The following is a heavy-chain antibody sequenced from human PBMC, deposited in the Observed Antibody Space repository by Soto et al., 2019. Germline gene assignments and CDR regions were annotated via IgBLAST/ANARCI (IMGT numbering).Heavy chain of an antibody. CDR3: ARPRGSSSWWNWFDP. V-gene: IGHV3-30-3*01. CDR2: ISYDGSNK. CDR1: GFTFSSYA. Sequence: QVQLVESGGGVVQPGRSLRLSCAASGFTFSSYAMHWVRQAPGKGQARVAVISYDGSNKYYADSVKGRFTISRDNSKDTLYLQMNSLRAEDTDVYYCARPRGSSSWWNWFDPWGQGTLVTVSS. J-gene: IGHJ5*02. D-gene: IGHD6-13*01.